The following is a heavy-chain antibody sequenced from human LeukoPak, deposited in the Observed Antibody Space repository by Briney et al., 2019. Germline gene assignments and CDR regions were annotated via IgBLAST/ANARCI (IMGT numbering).Heavy chain of an antibody. CDR1: GGTFSSYA. CDR3: AREERITMIVVVTAPLDY. Sequence: VASVKVSCKASGGTFSSYAISWVRQAPGQGLAWMGRIIPILGIANYAQKFQGRVTITADKSTSTAYMELSSLRSEDTAVYYCAREERITMIVVVTAPLDYWGQGTLVTVSS. J-gene: IGHJ4*02. CDR2: IIPILGIA. D-gene: IGHD3-22*01. V-gene: IGHV1-69*04.